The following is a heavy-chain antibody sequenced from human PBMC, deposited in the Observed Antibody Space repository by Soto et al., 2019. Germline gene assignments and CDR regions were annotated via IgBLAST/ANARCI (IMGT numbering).Heavy chain of an antibody. Sequence: SVKVSCKASGGTFSSYAVSWVRQAPGQGLEWMGGIIPIFGTANYAQKFQGRVTITADESTSTAYMELSSLRSEDTAVYYCARVTYSSSPAYYYYYGMDVWGQGTTVTVSS. CDR2: IIPIFGTA. D-gene: IGHD6-6*01. CDR1: GGTFSSYA. J-gene: IGHJ6*02. V-gene: IGHV1-69*13. CDR3: ARVTYSSSPAYYYYYGMDV.